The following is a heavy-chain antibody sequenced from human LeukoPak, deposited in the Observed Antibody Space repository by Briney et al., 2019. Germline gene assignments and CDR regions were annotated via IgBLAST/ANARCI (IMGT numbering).Heavy chain of an antibody. CDR1: GFTFSSYS. Sequence: GGSLRLSCAGSGFTFSSYSMNWVRQAPGKGLEWVSSISSSSSYIYYADSVKGRFTISRDNAKNSLYLQMNSLRAEDTAVYYCARDRGGNSDFDYWGQGTLVTVSS. CDR2: ISSSSSYI. V-gene: IGHV3-21*01. CDR3: ARDRGGNSDFDY. J-gene: IGHJ4*02. D-gene: IGHD4-23*01.